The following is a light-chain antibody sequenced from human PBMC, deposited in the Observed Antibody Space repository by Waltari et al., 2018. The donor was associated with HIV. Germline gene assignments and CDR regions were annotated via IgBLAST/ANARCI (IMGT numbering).Light chain of an antibody. CDR1: QSVGGN. J-gene: IGKJ1*01. CDR2: AAT. Sequence: ELVMMQPPDTPSVSPGEKATPSCRASQSVGGNLAWYQVRPGQAPRLLIYAATSRTTGFPGRFRGSGSGTEFTLTISSLQSEDFAIYYCQQYNDWPQTFGQGTRVDIK. CDR3: QQYNDWPQT. V-gene: IGKV3-15*01.